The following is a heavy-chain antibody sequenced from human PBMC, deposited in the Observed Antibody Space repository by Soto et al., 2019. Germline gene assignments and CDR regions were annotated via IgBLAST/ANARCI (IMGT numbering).Heavy chain of an antibody. D-gene: IGHD6-19*01. V-gene: IGHV5-10-1*01. CDR2: IDPSDSYT. Sequence: SGESLKISCKGSGYSFTSYWISWVRQMPGKGLEWMGRIDPSDSYTNYSPSFQGRVTISADKSISTAYLQWSSLKASDTAMYYCARLLLGYSSGWYYYFDYWGQGTQVTVSS. J-gene: IGHJ4*02. CDR3: ARLLLGYSSGWYYYFDY. CDR1: GYSFTSYW.